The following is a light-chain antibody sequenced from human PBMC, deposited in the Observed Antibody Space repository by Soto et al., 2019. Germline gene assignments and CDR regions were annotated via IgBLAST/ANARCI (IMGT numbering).Light chain of an antibody. J-gene: IGKJ5*01. V-gene: IGKV3-15*01. CDR2: GAS. CDR3: QQYDDWPLT. CDR1: RSLTTN. Sequence: EVVMTESRGTLSVSTGGRATLSCRASRSLTTNLAWYQKKPGQAPRLLIHGASTRATGIPARFSGSGSGTEFTLTISSLQSEDFAVYYCQQYDDWPLTFGQGTRLEI.